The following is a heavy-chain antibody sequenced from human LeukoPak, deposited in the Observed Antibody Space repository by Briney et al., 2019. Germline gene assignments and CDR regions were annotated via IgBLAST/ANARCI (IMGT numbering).Heavy chain of an antibody. J-gene: IGHJ2*01. CDR2: ISSGSSYM. CDR1: GLPFENYS. CDR3: ARAYSSSYYVYWYFDL. Sequence: GGSLRLSCTASGLPFENYSLAWVRQAPGKGLEWVSPISSGSSYMYYTDLVKGRFTISRDNAQKSVYLQMNSLRAEDTAIYYCARAYSSSYYVYWYFDLWGRGTLVTVSS. D-gene: IGHD6-13*01. V-gene: IGHV3-21*01.